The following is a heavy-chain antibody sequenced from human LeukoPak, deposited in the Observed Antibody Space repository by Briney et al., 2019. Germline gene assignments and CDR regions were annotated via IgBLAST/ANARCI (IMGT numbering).Heavy chain of an antibody. CDR3: ARDSDGYDY. CDR1: GFTFSSYA. J-gene: IGHJ4*02. D-gene: IGHD5-18*01. CDR2: ISGSGGST. Sequence: KTGGSLRLSCAASGFTFSSYAMSWVRQAPGKGLEWVSAISGSGGSTYYADSVKGRFTISRDNSKNTLYLQMSSLRAEDTAVYYCARDSDGYDYWGRGTLVTVSS. V-gene: IGHV3-23*01.